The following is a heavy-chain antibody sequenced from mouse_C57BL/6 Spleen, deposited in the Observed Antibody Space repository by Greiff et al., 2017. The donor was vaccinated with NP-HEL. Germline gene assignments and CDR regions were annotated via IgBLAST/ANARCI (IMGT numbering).Heavy chain of an antibody. CDR3: ARGGYDYDPFDY. J-gene: IGHJ2*01. CDR1: GYTFTSYG. D-gene: IGHD2-4*01. Sequence: QVQLKESGAELARPGASVKLSCKASGYTFTSYGISWVKQRTGQGLEWIGEIYPRSGNTYYNEKFKGKATLTADKSSSTAYMELRSLTSEDSAVYFCARGGYDYDPFDYWGQGTTLTVSS. V-gene: IGHV1-81*01. CDR2: IYPRSGNT.